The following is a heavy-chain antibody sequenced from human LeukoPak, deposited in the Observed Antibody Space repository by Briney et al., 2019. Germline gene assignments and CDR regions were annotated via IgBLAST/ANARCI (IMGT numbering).Heavy chain of an antibody. D-gene: IGHD3-3*01. CDR1: GHTFTSYD. CDR2: MNPNSGNT. CDR3: ASARRSGYSRQYGMDV. Sequence: SVKVSCKASGHTFTSYDINWVRQATGQGLEWMGWMNPNSGNTGYAQKFQGRVTMTRNTSISTAYTELSSLRSEDTAVYYCASARRSGYSRQYGMDVRGQGTTVTVPS. J-gene: IGHJ6*02. V-gene: IGHV1-8*01.